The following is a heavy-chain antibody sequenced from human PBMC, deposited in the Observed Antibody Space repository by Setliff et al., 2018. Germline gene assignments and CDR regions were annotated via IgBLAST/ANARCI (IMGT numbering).Heavy chain of an antibody. CDR3: AKDRYCGGGSCLKDFEY. CDR1: GFTFSTYA. Sequence: GGSLRLSCAASGFTFSTYAVSWVRQAPGKGLEWVSSISGSGSSAYYADSVKGRFTISRDNPKNTLFLQMNSLRAEDTAVYYCAKDRYCGGGSCLKDFEYWGQGTLVTVSS. J-gene: IGHJ4*02. V-gene: IGHV3-23*01. D-gene: IGHD2-15*01. CDR2: ISGSGSSA.